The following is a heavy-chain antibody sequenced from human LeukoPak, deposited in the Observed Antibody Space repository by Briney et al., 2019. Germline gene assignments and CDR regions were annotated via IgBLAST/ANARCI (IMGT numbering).Heavy chain of an antibody. CDR1: GLTFSSYV. J-gene: IGHJ4*02. CDR3: ARDRIAAAAYFDY. D-gene: IGHD6-13*01. CDR2: IWYDGSNK. V-gene: IGHV3-33*01. Sequence: GGSLSPSRAASGLTFSSYVMRWVRQAPGKGLEWVAVIWYDGSNKYYADCVKGRFTISRDNSNITLYLQMNSLRVEDTSVYYCARDRIAAAAYFDYWGQGTLVTVSS.